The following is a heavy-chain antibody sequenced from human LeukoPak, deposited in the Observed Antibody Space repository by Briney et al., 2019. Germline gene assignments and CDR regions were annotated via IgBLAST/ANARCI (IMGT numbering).Heavy chain of an antibody. CDR1: GFTFDDYA. D-gene: IGHD1-7*01. Sequence: QPGRSLRLSCAASGFTFDDYAMHWVRPAPGKGLEWVSGISWNSGTIGYADSVKGRFTISRDNAKNSLYLQMHSLRAEDTAFYFCAKDVTGTGAFDIWGQGTMVTVSS. J-gene: IGHJ3*02. CDR3: AKDVTGTGAFDI. V-gene: IGHV3-9*01. CDR2: ISWNSGTI.